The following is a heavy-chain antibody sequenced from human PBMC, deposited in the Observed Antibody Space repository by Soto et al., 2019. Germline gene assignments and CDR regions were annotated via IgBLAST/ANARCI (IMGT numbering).Heavy chain of an antibody. V-gene: IGHV5-51*01. CDR3: ARRTSVVTPFDY. CDR2: IYPGDSDT. J-gene: IGHJ4*02. D-gene: IGHD4-17*01. Sequence: GESLQISCKGSGYSFTSYWIGWVRQMPGKGLEWMGIIYPGDSDTRFSPSFQGQVTISADKSITTAYLQWSSLKASDTAMYYCARRTSVVTPFDYWGQGTLVTVSS. CDR1: GYSFTSYW.